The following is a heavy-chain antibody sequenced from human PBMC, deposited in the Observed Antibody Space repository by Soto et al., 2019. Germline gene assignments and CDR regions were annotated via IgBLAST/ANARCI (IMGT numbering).Heavy chain of an antibody. CDR2: ISSSSDYI. J-gene: IGHJ5*02. CDR3: ASGGTTGTTATNWFDP. V-gene: IGHV3-21*01. D-gene: IGHD1-1*01. Sequence: GGSLRLSCAASGFTFSGYSMNWVRQAPGKGLEWVSSISSSSDYIYYADSVKGRSTISRDNTQNSLYLQMNSLRAEDTAVYYCASGGTTGTTATNWFDPWGQGTLVTVSS. CDR1: GFTFSGYS.